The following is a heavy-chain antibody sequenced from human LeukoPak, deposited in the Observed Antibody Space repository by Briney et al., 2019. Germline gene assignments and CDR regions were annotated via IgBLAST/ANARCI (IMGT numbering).Heavy chain of an antibody. Sequence: GGSLRLSCAASGFTFSNYGMHWVRQAPGKGLEWVAVIWYDGSNKYYADSVKGRFTISRDNSKNTLYLQMNSLGAEDTAVYYCARDYVRGNAAFDIWGQGTMVTVSS. D-gene: IGHD3-16*01. CDR1: GFTFSNYG. V-gene: IGHV3-33*08. CDR2: IWYDGSNK. CDR3: ARDYVRGNAAFDI. J-gene: IGHJ3*02.